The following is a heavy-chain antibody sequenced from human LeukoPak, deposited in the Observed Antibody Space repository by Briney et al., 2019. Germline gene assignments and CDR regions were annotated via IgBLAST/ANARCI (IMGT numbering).Heavy chain of an antibody. CDR3: ARQGLGSGTYYFDY. J-gene: IGHJ4*02. V-gene: IGHV5-51*01. D-gene: IGHD3-10*01. CDR2: IYPGDSDT. Sequence: PGESLKISCKTSVFSFTNYWIAWVRQMPGEGLEWMGSIYPGDSDTRYNPSFQGQVTISADKSISTAYLQWSSLKVSDTAMYYCARQGLGSGTYYFDYWDQGTLVTVSS. CDR1: VFSFTNYW.